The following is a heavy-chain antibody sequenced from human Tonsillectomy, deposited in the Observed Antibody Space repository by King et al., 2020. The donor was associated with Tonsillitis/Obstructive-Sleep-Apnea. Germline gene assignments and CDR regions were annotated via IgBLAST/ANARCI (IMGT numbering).Heavy chain of an antibody. V-gene: IGHV4-39*01. Sequence: QLQESGPGLVKPSETLSLTCTVSGDSISSSNYHWGWIRQPPGKGLEWIGRMYHSGSTYRNPSLKSQVTISVHTSRNQCSLILSSVTAADTAVYYCACEVPAAGTNWFDPWGQGTLVIVSS. CDR3: ACEVPAAGTNWFDP. D-gene: IGHD2-2*01. CDR1: GDSISSSNYH. J-gene: IGHJ5*02. CDR2: MYHSGST.